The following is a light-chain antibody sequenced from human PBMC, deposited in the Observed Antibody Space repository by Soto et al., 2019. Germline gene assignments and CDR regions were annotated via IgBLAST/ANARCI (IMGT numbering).Light chain of an antibody. CDR3: QQYGSSRGT. V-gene: IGKV3-20*01. CDR1: QSVSSNY. Sequence: EIVLTQSPGALSLSPGERATLSCRASQSVSSNYLAWYQQKPGQAPRLLIYGASSRATGIPDRFSGSGSGTDFDLTISRLEPEDFAVYYCQQYGSSRGTFGAGTKVNIK. CDR2: GAS. J-gene: IGKJ3*01.